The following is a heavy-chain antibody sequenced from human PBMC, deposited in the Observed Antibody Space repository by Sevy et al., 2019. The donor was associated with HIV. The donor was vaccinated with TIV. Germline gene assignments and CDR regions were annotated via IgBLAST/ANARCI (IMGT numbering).Heavy chain of an antibody. CDR1: GFTFSSYA. D-gene: IGHD2-15*01. J-gene: IGHJ1*01. V-gene: IGHV3-23*01. Sequence: GGSLRLSCAASGFTFSSYAMSWVRQAPGKGLEWVSAISGSGGSTHYADSVKGRFTISRDNAKNTLYLQMNSLRAEDTAVYYCANFLWVVVAATAEYFQHWGQGTLVTVSS. CDR3: ANFLWVVVAATAEYFQH. CDR2: ISGSGGST.